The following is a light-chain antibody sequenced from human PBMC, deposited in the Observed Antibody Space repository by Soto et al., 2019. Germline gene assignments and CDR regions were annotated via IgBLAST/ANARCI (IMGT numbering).Light chain of an antibody. V-gene: IGLV2-14*01. J-gene: IGLJ1*01. CDR1: SSDVGGYDY. CDR2: EVS. Sequence: QSALAQPASVSGSPGQSITISCTGTSSDVGGYDYVSWYQLHPGKAPKLMVYEVSIRPSGVPYRFSGSKSGNTASLTISGLQTEDEADYFCSSYSISTAYLFGTRPNVTLL. CDR3: SSYSISTAYL.